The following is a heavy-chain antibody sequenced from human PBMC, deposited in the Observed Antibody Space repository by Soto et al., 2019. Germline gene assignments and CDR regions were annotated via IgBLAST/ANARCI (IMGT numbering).Heavy chain of an antibody. CDR1: GYTFTSYD. Sequence: GASVKVSCKASGYTFTSYDINWVRQATGQGLEWMGWMNPNSGNTGYAQKFQGRVTMTRNTSISTAYMELSSLRSEDTAVYYCARGPLEDFFIAVAGTGVAFDIWGQGTMVTVSS. CDR2: MNPNSGNT. J-gene: IGHJ3*02. D-gene: IGHD6-19*01. V-gene: IGHV1-8*01. CDR3: ARGPLEDFFIAVAGTGVAFDI.